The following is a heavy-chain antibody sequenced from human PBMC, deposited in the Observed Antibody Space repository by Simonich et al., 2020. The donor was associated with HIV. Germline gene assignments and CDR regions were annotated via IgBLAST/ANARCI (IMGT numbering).Heavy chain of an antibody. CDR1: GGSLSGYY. V-gene: IGHV4-34*01. CDR3: ARREGFWFDP. J-gene: IGHJ5*02. Sequence: QVQLQQWGAGLLKPSETLSLTCAVYGGSLSGYYWSWIRQPPGKGLGWSGEINHRGSTNHNPSLKSRVTISVDTSKNQFSLKLRFVTAADTAVYYCARREGFWFDPWGQGALVLVSS. CDR2: INHRGST.